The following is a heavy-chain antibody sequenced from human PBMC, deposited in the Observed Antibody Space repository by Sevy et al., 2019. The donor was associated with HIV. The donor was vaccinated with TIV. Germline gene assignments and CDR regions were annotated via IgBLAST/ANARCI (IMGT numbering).Heavy chain of an antibody. V-gene: IGHV3-21*01. CDR2: ISSSSSYI. CDR1: GFTFSTYS. D-gene: IGHD4-17*01. CDR3: ARGSYYGGNSAFDY. J-gene: IGHJ4*02. Sequence: GRSLRLSCAASGFTFSTYSMTWVRQAPGKGLEWVSSISSSSSYIYYADSVKGRFTISRDDAQNSLYLQMNSLRAEDTALYYCARGSYYGGNSAFDYWGPGTLVTVSS.